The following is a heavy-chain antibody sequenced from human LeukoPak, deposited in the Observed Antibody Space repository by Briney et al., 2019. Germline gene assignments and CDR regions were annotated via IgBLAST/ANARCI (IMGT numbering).Heavy chain of an antibody. V-gene: IGHV4-38-2*01. CDR2: IFHSGST. Sequence: SETLSLTCAVSGYSISSGYYWGWIRPPPGKGLEWIGIIFHSGSTYYNPSLKSRVTISLDTSKNQFSLKLSSVIAAETAVYYCARQSGFWSGNYPPYYFDSWGQGTLVTVSS. J-gene: IGHJ4*02. D-gene: IGHD3-3*01. CDR3: ARQSGFWSGNYPPYYFDS. CDR1: GYSISSGYY.